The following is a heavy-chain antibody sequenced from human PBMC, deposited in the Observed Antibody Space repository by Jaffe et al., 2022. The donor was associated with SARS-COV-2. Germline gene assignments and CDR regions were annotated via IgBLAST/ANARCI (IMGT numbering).Heavy chain of an antibody. V-gene: IGHV3-48*02. CDR1: GFTFSSYS. Sequence: EVQLVESGGGLVQPGGSLRLSCAASGFTFSSYSMNWVRQAPGKGLEWVSYISSSSSTIYYADSVKGRFTISRDNAKNSLYLQMNSLRDEDTAVYYCARETCITIFGVVIILSYYYYGMDVWGQGTTVTVSS. D-gene: IGHD3-3*01. CDR2: ISSSSSTI. CDR3: ARETCITIFGVVIILSYYYYGMDV. J-gene: IGHJ6*02.